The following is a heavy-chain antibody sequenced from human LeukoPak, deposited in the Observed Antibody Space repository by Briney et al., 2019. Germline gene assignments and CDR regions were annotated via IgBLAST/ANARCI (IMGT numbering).Heavy chain of an antibody. Sequence: ASVKVSCKASGYTFTSYGISGVRQAPGQGLEWMGWISAYNGNTNYAQKLQGRVTMTTDTSTSTVYMELRSLRSDDTAVYYCARTPGIAVAGMGYYFDYWGQGTLVTVSS. D-gene: IGHD6-19*01. CDR3: ARTPGIAVAGMGYYFDY. CDR2: ISAYNGNT. CDR1: GYTFTSYG. J-gene: IGHJ4*02. V-gene: IGHV1-18*04.